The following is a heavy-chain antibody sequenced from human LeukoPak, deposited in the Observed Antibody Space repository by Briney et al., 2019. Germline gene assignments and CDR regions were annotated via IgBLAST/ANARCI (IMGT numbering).Heavy chain of an antibody. J-gene: IGHJ4*02. V-gene: IGHV3-48*03. D-gene: IGHD6-13*01. CDR3: AGYSSSWYFSNPDY. CDR1: GFTFSSYE. Sequence: GSLRLSCAASGFTFSSYEMNWVRQAPGKGLEWVSYISSSGSTIYYADSVKGRFTISRDNAKNSLYLQMNSLRAEDTAVYYCAGYSSSWYFSNPDYWGQGTLVTVSS. CDR2: ISSSGSTI.